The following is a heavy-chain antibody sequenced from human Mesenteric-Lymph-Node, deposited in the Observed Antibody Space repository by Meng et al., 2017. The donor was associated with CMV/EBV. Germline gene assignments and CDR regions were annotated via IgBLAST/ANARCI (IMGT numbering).Heavy chain of an antibody. CDR2: FGIGDTAI. CDR1: GFTFSSYE. V-gene: IGHV3-48*03. D-gene: IGHD3-3*01. CDR3: ARVRTTLFGVLIIHGGGMDV. J-gene: IGHJ6*02. Sequence: GESLKISCAASGFTFSSYEVNWVRQAPGKGLEWISYFGIGDTAIYYADSVRGRFTISRDNPKNSVYLQMNILRAEDTAVYYCARVRTTLFGVLIIHGGGMDVWGQGTTVTVSS.